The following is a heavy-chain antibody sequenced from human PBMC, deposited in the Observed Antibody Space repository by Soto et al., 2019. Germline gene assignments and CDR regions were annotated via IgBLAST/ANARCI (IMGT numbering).Heavy chain of an antibody. Sequence: EVQLLESGGGLVQPGGSLRLSCAASGFTFSSYAMSWVRQAPGKGLEWVSAISGSGGSTYYADSVKGLFTISRDNSKNTLYLQMNSLRAEDTAVYYCAKDRYSYQLNPLDYWGQGTLVTVSS. V-gene: IGHV3-23*01. CDR2: ISGSGGST. D-gene: IGHD2-2*01. CDR1: GFTFSSYA. J-gene: IGHJ4*02. CDR3: AKDRYSYQLNPLDY.